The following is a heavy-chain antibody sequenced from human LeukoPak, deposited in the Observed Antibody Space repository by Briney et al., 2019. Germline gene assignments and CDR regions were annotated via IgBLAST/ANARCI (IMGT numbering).Heavy chain of an antibody. CDR2: VTGSATTT. CDR3: VKHARAGTSTAFEV. Sequence: PGGSLRLSCTASGFTFDHFGMSWVRHAPGKGLEWVSAVTGSATTTSYADSVKGRFTVSRDNSPSMLSLQMDSLGAEDTAIYYCVKHARAGTSTAFEVWGQGTLVTVSS. CDR1: GFTFDHFG. V-gene: IGHV3-23*01. J-gene: IGHJ3*01. D-gene: IGHD1-7*01.